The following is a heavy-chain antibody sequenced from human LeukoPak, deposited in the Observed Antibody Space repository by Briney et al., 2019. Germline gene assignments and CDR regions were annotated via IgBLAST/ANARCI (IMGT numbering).Heavy chain of an antibody. J-gene: IGHJ4*02. CDR3: ARHLPIITSGYFDY. V-gene: IGHV4-59*08. CDR1: GGSISSYY. D-gene: IGHD3-22*01. Sequence: SETLSLTCTVSGGSISSYYWSWIRQPPGKGLEWIGYIYYSGSTNYNPSLKSRVTISVDTSKNQFSLKLSSVTAADTAVYYCARHLPIITSGYFDYWGQGTLVTVSS. CDR2: IYYSGST.